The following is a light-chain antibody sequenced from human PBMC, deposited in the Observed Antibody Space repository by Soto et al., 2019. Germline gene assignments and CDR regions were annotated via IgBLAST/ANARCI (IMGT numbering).Light chain of an antibody. V-gene: IGLV1-44*01. CDR2: SNN. CDR3: AAVDDSLNGSVL. Sequence: QSVLTQPPSASGTPGQRVTISCSGSSSNIGSNTVNWYQQLPGTAPKLLIYSNNHLPSGVPDRFSGSKSGTSASLAISGLQSEDEADYYCAAVDDSLNGSVLFGGGTTLTVL. CDR1: SSNIGSNT. J-gene: IGLJ2*01.